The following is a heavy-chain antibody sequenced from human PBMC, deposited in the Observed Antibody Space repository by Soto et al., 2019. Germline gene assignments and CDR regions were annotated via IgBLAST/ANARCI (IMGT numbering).Heavy chain of an antibody. V-gene: IGHV4-34*01. J-gene: IGHJ1*01. CDR1: GGSFSGYY. CDR3: ARGSILVEMATTHHQYFQH. CDR2: INHSGST. Sequence: QVQLQQWGAGLLKPSETLSLTCAVYGGSFSGYYWSWIRQPPGKGLEWIGEINHSGSTNYNPSLKSRVTISVDTSKNQFSLKLSSVTAADTAVYYCARGSILVEMATTHHQYFQHWGQGTLVTVSS. D-gene: IGHD5-12*01.